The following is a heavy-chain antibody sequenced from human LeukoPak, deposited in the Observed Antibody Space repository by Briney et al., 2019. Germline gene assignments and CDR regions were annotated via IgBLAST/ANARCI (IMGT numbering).Heavy chain of an antibody. CDR3: ARDLAWGAFDY. J-gene: IGHJ4*02. CDR1: GFTFSTYG. Sequence: PGGSLRLSCVASGFTFSTYGMSWVRQAPGKGLEWVSAISGSGGSTYYADSVKGRFTISRDNSKNTLYLQMNSLRVEDTAVYYCARDLAWGAFDYWGQGTLVTVSS. D-gene: IGHD7-27*01. V-gene: IGHV3-23*01. CDR2: ISGSGGST.